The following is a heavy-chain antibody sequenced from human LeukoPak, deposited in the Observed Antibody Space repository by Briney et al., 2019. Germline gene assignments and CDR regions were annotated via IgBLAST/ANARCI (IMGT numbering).Heavy chain of an antibody. D-gene: IGHD6-13*01. CDR1: GFTFSSYA. V-gene: IGHV3-23*01. CDR2: ISGSGGST. CDR3: ANEISSSWYISGGLLDY. Sequence: GGSLRLSCAVSGFTFSSYAMSWVRQAPGKGLEWVSAISGSGGSTYYADSVKGRFTISRDNSKNTLYLQMNSLRAEDTAVYYCANEISSSWYISGGLLDYWGQGTLVTVSS. J-gene: IGHJ4*02.